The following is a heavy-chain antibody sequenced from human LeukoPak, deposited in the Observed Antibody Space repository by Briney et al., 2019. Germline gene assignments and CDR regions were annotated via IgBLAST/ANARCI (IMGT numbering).Heavy chain of an antibody. CDR3: AREQNSDVWGNYRYNPNYHYGMDV. V-gene: IGHV3-7*01. CDR2: IKNDGAVK. D-gene: IGHD3-16*02. Sequence: SGGSLRLSCAASGFTFSYHWMTWVRQAPGKGLEWVANIKNDGAVKNYVDSVKGRFTISRDNAKNSLYLQMNSLRAEDTAVYYCAREQNSDVWGNYRYNPNYHYGMDVWGQGTTVIVSS. CDR1: GFTFSYHW. J-gene: IGHJ6*02.